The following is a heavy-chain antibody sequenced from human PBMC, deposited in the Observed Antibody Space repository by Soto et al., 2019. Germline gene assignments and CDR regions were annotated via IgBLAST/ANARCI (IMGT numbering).Heavy chain of an antibody. D-gene: IGHD2-2*01. Sequence: SETLSLTCTVSGGSISSYYWSWIRQPPGKGLEWIGYIYYSGSTNYNPSLKSRVTISVDTSKNQFSLKLSSVTAADTAVYYCARAIGDIAVVPAAIFHWFDPWGQGTLVTV. J-gene: IGHJ5*02. CDR2: IYYSGST. CDR1: GGSISSYY. CDR3: ARAIGDIAVVPAAIFHWFDP. V-gene: IGHV4-59*01.